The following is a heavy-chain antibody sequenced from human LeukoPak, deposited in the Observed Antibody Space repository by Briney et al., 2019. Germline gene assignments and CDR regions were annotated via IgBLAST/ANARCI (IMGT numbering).Heavy chain of an antibody. CDR2: NYSGGTT. CDR3: ASKLTTGY. D-gene: IGHD4-17*01. Sequence: PGGSLRLSCVVSGLTVSSNYMSWVRQAPGKGLEWVSVNYSGGTTNYADSVKGRFLVYRDNSKNTLYLQMNSLRAEDTAVYYCASKLTTGYWGQGTLVTVSS. CDR1: GLTVSSNY. V-gene: IGHV3-66*01. J-gene: IGHJ4*02.